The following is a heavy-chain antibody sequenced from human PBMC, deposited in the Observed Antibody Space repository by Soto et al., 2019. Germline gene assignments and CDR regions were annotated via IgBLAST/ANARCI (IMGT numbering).Heavy chain of an antibody. D-gene: IGHD2-2*01. V-gene: IGHV1-69*02. CDR3: ATLLGYCSSTSCYGY. Sequence: SVKVSCKASGGTFSSYTISWVRQAPGQGLEWMGRIIPILGIANYAQKFQGRVTITADKSTSTAYMELSSLRSEDTAVYYCATLLGYCSSTSCYGYWGQGTLVTVSS. J-gene: IGHJ4*02. CDR1: GGTFSSYT. CDR2: IIPILGIA.